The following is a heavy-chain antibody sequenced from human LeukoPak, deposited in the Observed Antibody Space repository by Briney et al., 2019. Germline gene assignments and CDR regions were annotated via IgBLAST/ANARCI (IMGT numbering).Heavy chain of an antibody. Sequence: SETLSLTCTVSGGSISSYYWSWIRQPPGKGLEWIGYIYYSGSTNYNPSLKSRVTISVDTSKNQFSLKLSSVTAAYTAVYYCARGYYGSGSYIVGSWGFDPWGQGTLVTVSS. CDR2: IYYSGST. V-gene: IGHV4-59*01. CDR3: ARGYYGSGSYIVGSWGFDP. CDR1: GGSISSYY. D-gene: IGHD3-10*01. J-gene: IGHJ5*02.